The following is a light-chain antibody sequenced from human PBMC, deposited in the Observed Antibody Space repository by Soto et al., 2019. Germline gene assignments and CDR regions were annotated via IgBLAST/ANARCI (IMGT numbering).Light chain of an antibody. CDR3: SSYAGTYTYVV. V-gene: IGLV2-11*01. J-gene: IGLJ2*01. CDR2: DIS. CDR1: SSDVGGYDY. Sequence: QSALTQPRSVSGSPGQSVTISCTGASSDVGGYDYVSWYQLHPGKAPKLMIYDISKRPSGVPDRFSGSKSGNTASLTISGLQAEDEADYSCSSYAGTYTYVVFGGGTKVTVL.